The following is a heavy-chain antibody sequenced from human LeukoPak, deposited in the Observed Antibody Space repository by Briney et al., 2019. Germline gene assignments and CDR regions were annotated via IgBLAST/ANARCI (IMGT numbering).Heavy chain of an antibody. J-gene: IGHJ3*01. CDR2: VNPDTGNT. CDR1: GYSFTTFH. CDR3: ARRGLVAGIYDLVYGFDL. V-gene: IGHV1-8*03. D-gene: IGHD3/OR15-3a*01. Sequence: ASVKVSCKAAGYSFTTFHINWVRQAPGQGHEWMGWVNPDTGNTGFAQKFQGRVTITQNSSVTTVYMELTSLTSEDTAIYYCARRGLVAGIYDLVYGFDLWGQGTMVTVSS.